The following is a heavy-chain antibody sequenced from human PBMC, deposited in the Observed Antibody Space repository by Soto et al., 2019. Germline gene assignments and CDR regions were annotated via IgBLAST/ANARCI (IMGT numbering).Heavy chain of an antibody. CDR1: GGSISSSGYY. CDR2: ISYSGTT. Sequence: SETLSLTCIVSGGSISSSGYYWGWIRQPPEKGLEWIASISYSGTTYYSPSLKSRLTISVDTSKNQFSLKLSSVTAADTAVYYCARSDGRYWGQGTLVTVS. CDR3: ARSDGRY. V-gene: IGHV4-39*07. J-gene: IGHJ4*02.